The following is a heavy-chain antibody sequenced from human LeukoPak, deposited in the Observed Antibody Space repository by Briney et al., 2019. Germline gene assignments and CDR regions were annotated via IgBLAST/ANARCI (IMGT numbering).Heavy chain of an antibody. J-gene: IGHJ6*03. V-gene: IGHV4-39*07. CDR1: GGSISSSSYY. CDR2: IYYSGST. CDR3: ARGSDMALDYYYYYMDV. Sequence: PSETLSLTCTVSGGSISSSSYYWGWIRQPPGKGLEWIGSIYYSGSTNYNPSLKSRVTISVDTSKNQFSLKLSSVTAADTAVYYCARGSDMALDYYYYYMDVWGKGTTVTVSS. D-gene: IGHD3-9*01.